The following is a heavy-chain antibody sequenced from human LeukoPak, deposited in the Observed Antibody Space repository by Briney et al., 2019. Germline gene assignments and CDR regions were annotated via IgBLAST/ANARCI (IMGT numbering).Heavy chain of an antibody. J-gene: IGHJ4*02. CDR3: AKVEMATTLYYFDY. Sequence: GGSLRLSCTASGFTFSSYSLNWVRQAPGKGLEWVSSVSTGSNYTYYADSVKGRFTISRDNDKNSLYLQMNSLRAEDTAVYYCAKVEMATTLYYFDYWGQGTLVTVSS. D-gene: IGHD5-24*01. V-gene: IGHV3-21*01. CDR2: VSTGSNYT. CDR1: GFTFSSYS.